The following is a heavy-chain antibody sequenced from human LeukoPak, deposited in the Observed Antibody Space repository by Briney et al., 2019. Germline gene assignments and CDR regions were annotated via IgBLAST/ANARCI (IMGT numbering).Heavy chain of an antibody. D-gene: IGHD3-10*01. V-gene: IGHV3-7*01. Sequence: GGSLRLSCTTSGFNFRAYWMGWVRQAPGKGLECVANIKPDGSEQYYVHSMKGRFTISRDNAKNSLYLQMNSLRADDTAVYYCAAGSYFNYWGQGTLVTVSS. J-gene: IGHJ4*02. CDR2: IKPDGSEQ. CDR1: GFNFRAYW. CDR3: AAGSYFNY.